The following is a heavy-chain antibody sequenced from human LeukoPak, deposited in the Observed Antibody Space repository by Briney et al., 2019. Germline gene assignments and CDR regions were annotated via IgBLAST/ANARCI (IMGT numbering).Heavy chain of an antibody. V-gene: IGHV3-7*01. CDR2: INQDGSQK. CDR1: GFTFSIYW. D-gene: IGHD2-8*02. Sequence: GGSLRLSCAPSGFTFSIYWMSWVRQAPGKGLEWVANINQDGSQKYHVDSVKGRFTISRDNARNTLFLQMNSLRADDTAVFYCARAGGPHTVDVWGRGTTVTVSS. J-gene: IGHJ6*02. CDR3: ARAGGPHTVDV.